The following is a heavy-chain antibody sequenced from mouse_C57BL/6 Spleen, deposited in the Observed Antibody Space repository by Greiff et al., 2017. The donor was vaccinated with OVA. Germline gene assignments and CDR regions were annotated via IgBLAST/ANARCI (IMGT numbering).Heavy chain of an antibody. CDR1: GYTFTSYW. J-gene: IGHJ3*01. Sequence: QVQLQQPGAELVRPGSSVKLSCKASGYTFTSYWMDWVKQRPGQGLEWIGNIYPSDSATHYNQKFKDKATLTVDKSSSTAYMQLSSLTSEDSAVYYCARYYYGNYGAWFAYWGQGTLVTVSA. CDR3: ARYYYGNYGAWFAY. V-gene: IGHV1-61*01. D-gene: IGHD2-1*01. CDR2: IYPSDSAT.